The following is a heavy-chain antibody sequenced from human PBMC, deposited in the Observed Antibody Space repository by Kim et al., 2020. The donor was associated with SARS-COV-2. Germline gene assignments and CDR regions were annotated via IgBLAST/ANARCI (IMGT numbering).Heavy chain of an antibody. V-gene: IGHV3-21*01. CDR1: GFTFSSYS. CDR2: ISSSRSYI. CDR3: ARDDDYGDYYYGMDV. J-gene: IGHJ6*02. D-gene: IGHD4-17*01. Sequence: GGSLRLSCAASGFTFSSYSMNWVRQAPGKGLEWVSSISSSRSYIYYADSVKGRFTISRDNAKNSLYLQMNSLRAEDTAVYYCARDDDYGDYYYGMDVWGQGTTVTVSS.